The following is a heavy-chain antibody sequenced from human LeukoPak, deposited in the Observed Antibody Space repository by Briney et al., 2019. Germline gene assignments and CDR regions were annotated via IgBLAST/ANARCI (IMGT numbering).Heavy chain of an antibody. CDR1: GFTFNTYA. Sequence: GGSLRLSCAASGFTFNTYAMSWVRQAPGKGLEWVSYISSSGSTIYYADSVKGRFTISRDNAKNSLYLQMNSLRAEDTAVYYCARERRGYCSSTSCSWFDPWGQGTLVTVSS. D-gene: IGHD2-2*01. V-gene: IGHV3-48*04. J-gene: IGHJ5*02. CDR2: ISSSGSTI. CDR3: ARERRGYCSSTSCSWFDP.